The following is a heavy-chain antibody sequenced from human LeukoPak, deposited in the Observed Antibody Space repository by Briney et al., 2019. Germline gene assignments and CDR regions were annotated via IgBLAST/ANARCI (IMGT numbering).Heavy chain of an antibody. CDR1: GGSMNSYY. D-gene: IGHD5-18*01. CDR3: ARVWDTSMVSSYFDY. Sequence: SETLSLTCTVSGGSMNSYYWSWIRQPPGKGLEWIGYIYYSGSTSSHPSLKSRVTISRDTSKNQFSLKLSSVTAADTAVYYCARVWDTSMVSSYFDYWGQGTLVTVSS. CDR2: IYYSGST. V-gene: IGHV4-59*01. J-gene: IGHJ4*02.